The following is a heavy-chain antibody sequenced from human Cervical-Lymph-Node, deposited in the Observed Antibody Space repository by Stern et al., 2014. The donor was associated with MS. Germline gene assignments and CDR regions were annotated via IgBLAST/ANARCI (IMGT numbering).Heavy chain of an antibody. Sequence: QLVESGPEVKKPGTSVKVSCKASGFTFTSSAVQWVRQARGQRLEWIGWIVVGRGNTNYAQKFQERVTITRDMSTSTAYMELSSLRSEDTAVYYCAADRTYYYDSSGYSPLDYWGQGTLVTVSS. J-gene: IGHJ4*02. CDR3: AADRTYYYDSSGYSPLDY. D-gene: IGHD3-22*01. CDR1: GFTFTSSA. CDR2: IVVGRGNT. V-gene: IGHV1-58*01.